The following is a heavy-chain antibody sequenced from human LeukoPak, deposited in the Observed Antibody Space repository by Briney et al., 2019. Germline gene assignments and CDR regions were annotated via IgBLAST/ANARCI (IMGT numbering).Heavy chain of an antibody. Sequence: SKTLSLTCTVSGGSISSYYWSWIRQPAGKGLEWIGYIYYSGSTNYNPSLKSRVTISVDTSKNQFSLKLSSVTAADTAVYYCARDSRYCSSTSCYTQFDYWGQGTLVTVSS. V-gene: IGHV4-59*01. CDR3: ARDSRYCSSTSCYTQFDY. CDR1: GGSISSYY. D-gene: IGHD2-2*02. J-gene: IGHJ4*02. CDR2: IYYSGST.